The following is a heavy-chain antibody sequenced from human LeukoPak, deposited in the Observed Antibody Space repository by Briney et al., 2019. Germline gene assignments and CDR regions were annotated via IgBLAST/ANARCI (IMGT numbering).Heavy chain of an antibody. V-gene: IGHV5-51*01. J-gene: IGHJ3*02. D-gene: IGHD1-1*01. Sequence: GESLKISCKGSGYSFTNYWIGWGRQMPGKGLEGMGIIYPGDSDNRYSPAFQGHGTISADKSISTAYLQWSSLKASDTAMYYCGRPKPTTSWDAFDIWGQGTMVSVSS. CDR1: GYSFTNYW. CDR2: IYPGDSDN. CDR3: GRPKPTTSWDAFDI.